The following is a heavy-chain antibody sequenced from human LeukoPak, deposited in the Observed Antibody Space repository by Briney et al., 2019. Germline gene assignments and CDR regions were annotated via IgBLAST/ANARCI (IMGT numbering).Heavy chain of an antibody. CDR2: INSDGSST. J-gene: IGHJ4*02. D-gene: IGHD5-12*01. CDR3: ARMVATGHFDY. CDR1: GFTFSRYW. Sequence: GGSLRLSCAASGFTFSRYWMHWVRQAPGKGPVWASRINSDGSSTTYADSVKGRFTISRDNTKNTLYLQMNSLRAEDTAVYYCARMVATGHFDYWGQGTPVTVSS. V-gene: IGHV3-74*01.